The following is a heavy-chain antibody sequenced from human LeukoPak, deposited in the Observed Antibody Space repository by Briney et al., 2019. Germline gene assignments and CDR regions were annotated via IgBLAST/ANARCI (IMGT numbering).Heavy chain of an antibody. CDR2: VYYTGST. J-gene: IGHJ4*02. CDR3: ARYISSGLDY. V-gene: IGHV4-59*08. CDR1: GGSIGSYY. D-gene: IGHD6-6*01. Sequence: PSETLSLTCTVSGGSIGSYYWSWIRQPPGKGLEWIGHVYYTGSTSYNPSLRSRVTISLDMSKNQFSLKLTYVNAADTAVYYCARYISSGLDYWGQGTLVTVSS.